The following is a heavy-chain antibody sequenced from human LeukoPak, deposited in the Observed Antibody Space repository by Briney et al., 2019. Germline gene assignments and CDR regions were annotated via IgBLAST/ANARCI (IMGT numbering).Heavy chain of an antibody. CDR3: SRGGNEFDF. V-gene: IGHV3-48*01. J-gene: IGHJ4*02. Sequence: PGGSLRLSCAASGFTFSSYSMNWVRQAPGKGLEWLAYISSSSNNIFYADSMRGRLTISRDNAKNSLYLQMNSLRAEDTAVYYCSRGGNEFDFWGQGTLVTVSS. CDR1: GFTFSSYS. D-gene: IGHD4-23*01. CDR2: ISSSSNNI.